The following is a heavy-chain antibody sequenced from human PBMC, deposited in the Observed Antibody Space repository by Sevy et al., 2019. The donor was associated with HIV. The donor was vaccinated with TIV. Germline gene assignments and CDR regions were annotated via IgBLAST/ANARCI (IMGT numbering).Heavy chain of an antibody. CDR1: GGTFSSYA. V-gene: IGHV1-69*13. CDR3: ASASGSYYTFDY. D-gene: IGHD3-10*01. J-gene: IGHJ4*02. Sequence: ASVKVSCKASGGTFSSYAISWVRQAPGQGLEWMGGIIPIFGTANYAQKFQGRVTITADESTSTAYMELSSLRSEDTAVYYCASASGSYYTFDYWGQGTLVTVSS. CDR2: IIPIFGTA.